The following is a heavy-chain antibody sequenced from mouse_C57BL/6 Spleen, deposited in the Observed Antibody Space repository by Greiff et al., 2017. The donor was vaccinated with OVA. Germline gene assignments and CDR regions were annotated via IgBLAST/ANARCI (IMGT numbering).Heavy chain of an antibody. V-gene: IGHV1-72*01. J-gene: IGHJ3*01. D-gene: IGHD2-2*01. CDR3: ARWGVTTAWFAY. Sequence: QVQLQQPGAELVKPGASVKLSCKASGYTFTSYWMHWVKQRPGRGLAWIGRIAPNSGGTKYNEKFKSKDTLTVDKPSSAAYMQLSSLTAEDSAVYYCARWGVTTAWFAYWGQGTLVTVSA. CDR1: GYTFTSYW. CDR2: IAPNSGGT.